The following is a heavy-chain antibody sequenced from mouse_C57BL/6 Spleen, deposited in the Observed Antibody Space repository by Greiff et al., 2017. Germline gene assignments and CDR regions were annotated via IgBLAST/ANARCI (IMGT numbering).Heavy chain of an antibody. CDR2: IDPSDSYT. V-gene: IGHV1-59*01. J-gene: IGHJ4*01. CDR1: GYTFTSYW. CDR3: ARFGNYPRITNAMDY. Sequence: QVQLQQPGAELVRPGTSVKLSCKASGYTFTSYWMHWVKQRPGQGLEWIGVIDPSDSYTNYNQKFKGKATLTVDTSSSTAYMQLSSLTSEDSAVYYCARFGNYPRITNAMDYWGQGTSVTVSS. D-gene: IGHD2-1*01.